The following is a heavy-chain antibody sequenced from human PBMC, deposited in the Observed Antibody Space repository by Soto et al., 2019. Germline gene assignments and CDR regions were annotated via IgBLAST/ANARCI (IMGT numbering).Heavy chain of an antibody. Sequence: GGSLRLSCAASGFTFDDYAMHWVRQAPGKGLEGVSGISWNSGSIGYADSVKGRFTISRDNAKNSLYLQMNSLRAEDTALYYCAKDKLRIVGVPDAFDIWGQGTMVTVSS. CDR3: AKDKLRIVGVPDAFDI. V-gene: IGHV3-9*01. D-gene: IGHD1-26*01. CDR2: ISWNSGSI. J-gene: IGHJ3*02. CDR1: GFTFDDYA.